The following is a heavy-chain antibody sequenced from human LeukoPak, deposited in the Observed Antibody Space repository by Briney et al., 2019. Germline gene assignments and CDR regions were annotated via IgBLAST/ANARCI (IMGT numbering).Heavy chain of an antibody. D-gene: IGHD1-26*01. Sequence: QPGGSLRLSCAASGLTFRNCWMSWVRQAPGKELEWVANIKQDGSDKYYVDSVKGRFTISRDNVKNSLFLQMDNLRAEDTAVYYCASRICNTVDYYGVFDFWGQGTLVTVSS. CDR2: IKQDGSDK. V-gene: IGHV3-7*01. J-gene: IGHJ4*02. CDR3: ASRICNTVDYYGVFDF. CDR1: GLTFRNCW.